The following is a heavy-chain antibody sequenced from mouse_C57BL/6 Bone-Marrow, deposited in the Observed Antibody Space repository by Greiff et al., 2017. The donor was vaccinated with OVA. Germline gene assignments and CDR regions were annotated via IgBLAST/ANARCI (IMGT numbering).Heavy chain of an antibody. Sequence: QVQLQQSGAELARPGASVKLSCKASGYTFTSYGISWVKQRTGQGLEWIGEIYPRSGNTYYNEKFKGKATLTADKSSSTAYMELRSLTSEDAAVYFCARKLGQGMDYWGQGTSVTVSS. V-gene: IGHV1-81*01. CDR1: GYTFTSYG. CDR2: IYPRSGNT. CDR3: ARKLGQGMDY. D-gene: IGHD4-1*01. J-gene: IGHJ4*01.